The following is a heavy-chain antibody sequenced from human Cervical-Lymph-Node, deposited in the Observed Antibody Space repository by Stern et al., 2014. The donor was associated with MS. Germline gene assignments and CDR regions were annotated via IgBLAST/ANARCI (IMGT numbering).Heavy chain of an antibody. V-gene: IGHV3-30*03. Sequence: VQLVESGGGVVQPGRSLTLYCAASGFSLSNSGMHWVRQAPGKGLEWVAVMSFVGGNKKYGDSVKGRFSISRDIANNTLFLQMNSLRPEDTAVYYCMGVGDALHVWGQGTTVIVSS. CDR1: GFSLSNSG. J-gene: IGHJ6*02. CDR3: MGVGDALHV. CDR2: MSFVGGNK.